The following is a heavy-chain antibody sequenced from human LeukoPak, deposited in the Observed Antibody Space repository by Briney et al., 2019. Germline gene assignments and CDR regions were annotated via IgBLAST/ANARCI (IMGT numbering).Heavy chain of an antibody. V-gene: IGHV4-34*01. CDR3: ATYYYDSSDDY. CDR2: INHSGST. CDR1: GGSFSGYY. Sequence: PSETLSLTCAVYGGSFSGYYWSWIRQSPGKGLEWIGEINHSGSTNYNPSLKSRVTISVDTSKNQFSLKLSSVTAADTAVYYCATYYYDSSDDYWGQGTLVTVSS. J-gene: IGHJ4*02. D-gene: IGHD3-22*01.